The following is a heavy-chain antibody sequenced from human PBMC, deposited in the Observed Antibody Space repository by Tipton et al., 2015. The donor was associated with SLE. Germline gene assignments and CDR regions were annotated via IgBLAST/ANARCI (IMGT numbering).Heavy chain of an antibody. D-gene: IGHD1-1*01. CDR3: ARGLAGWNQVLGYGMDV. CDR2: IYYNGNI. Sequence: GLVKPSESLSLICTVSGGSISAHYWNWFRQPPGKGLEWLGYIYYNGNINYNPSLKSRITISVDTSRSQFSLKLSSLTAADTAVYYCARGLAGWNQVLGYGMDVWGQGPRVTVS. J-gene: IGHJ6*02. CDR1: GGSISAHY. V-gene: IGHV4-59*11.